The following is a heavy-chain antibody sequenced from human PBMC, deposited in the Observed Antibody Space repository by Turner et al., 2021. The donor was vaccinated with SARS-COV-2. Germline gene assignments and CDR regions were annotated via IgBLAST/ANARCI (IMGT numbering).Heavy chain of an antibody. V-gene: IGHV4-39*02. CDR3: ATETITMIVVANWYFDL. CDR1: GCSISSSTYY. CDR2: IYYSGST. Sequence: QLQLQESGPGLVKPSETLSLTCTVSGCSISSSTYYWGWIRQPPGKGLEWIGNIYYSGSTYYNPSLKSRVTISVDTSKNQFSLKLSSVTAADTAVYYCATETITMIVVANWYFDLWGRGTLVTVSS. J-gene: IGHJ2*01. D-gene: IGHD3-22*01.